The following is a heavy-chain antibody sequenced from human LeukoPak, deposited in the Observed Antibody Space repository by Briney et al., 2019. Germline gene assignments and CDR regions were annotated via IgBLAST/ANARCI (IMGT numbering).Heavy chain of an antibody. CDR2: IYYSGST. CDR1: GGSISSSSYY. CDR3: ARQSGVPAAILVFDY. J-gene: IGHJ4*02. Sequence: TSETLSLTCTVSGGSISSSSYYWGWIRQPPGKGLEWIGSIYYSGSTYYNPSLKSRVTISVDTSKNQFSLKLSSVTAADTAVYYCARQSGVPAAILVFDYWGQGILVTVSS. D-gene: IGHD2-2*02. V-gene: IGHV4-39*01.